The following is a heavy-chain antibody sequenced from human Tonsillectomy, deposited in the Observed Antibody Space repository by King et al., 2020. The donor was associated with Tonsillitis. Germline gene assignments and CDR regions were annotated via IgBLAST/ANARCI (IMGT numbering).Heavy chain of an antibody. V-gene: IGHV3-23*04. CDR2: ISGSGGST. D-gene: IGHD3-22*01. J-gene: IGHJ4*02. CDR3: ARNGDYYDSSIDY. CDR1: GFTFSSYA. Sequence: VQLVESGGVLVQPGGSLRLSCAASGFTFSSYAMSWVRQAPGKGLEWVSAISGSGGSTYYADSVKGRFTISRDNSKNTLYLQMNSLRAEDTAVYYCARNGDYYDSSIDYWGQGTLVTVSS.